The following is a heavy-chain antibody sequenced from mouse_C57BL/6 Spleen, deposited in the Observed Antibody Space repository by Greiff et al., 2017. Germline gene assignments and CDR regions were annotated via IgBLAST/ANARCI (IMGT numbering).Heavy chain of an antibody. D-gene: IGHD3-2*02. J-gene: IGHJ4*01. CDR2: IDPSDSET. CDR1: GYTFTSYW. Sequence: QVQLQQPGAELVRPGSSVKLSCKASGYTFTSYWMHWVKQRPIQGLEWIGNIDPSDSETHYNQKFKDKATLTVDKSSSTAYMQLSSLTSEDSAVYYCVRDSSGYYAMDYWGQGTSVTVSS. CDR3: VRDSSGYYAMDY. V-gene: IGHV1-52*01.